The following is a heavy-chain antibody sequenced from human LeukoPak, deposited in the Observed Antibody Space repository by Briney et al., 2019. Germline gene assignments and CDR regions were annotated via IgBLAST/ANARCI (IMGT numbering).Heavy chain of an antibody. D-gene: IGHD3-10*01. V-gene: IGHV3-21*01. CDR3: ARDLFGFGEEWYFDL. CDR1: GFTFSSYS. Sequence: GGSLRLSCAASGFTFSSYSMNWVRQAPGKGLEWVSSISSSSSYIYYADSVKGRFTISRDNAKNSLYLQMNSLRAEDTAVYYCARDLFGFGEEWYFDLWGRGTLVTVSS. CDR2: ISSSSSYI. J-gene: IGHJ2*01.